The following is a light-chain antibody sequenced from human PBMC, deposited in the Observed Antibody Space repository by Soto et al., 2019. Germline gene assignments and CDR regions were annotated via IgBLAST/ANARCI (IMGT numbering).Light chain of an antibody. Sequence: QSVLTQPRSVSGSPGQSVAISCTGTSSDVGGYDYVSWYQQHPGKAPKRMIYDVSKRPSGVPDRFSGSKTGNTASLTISGLQAEDEADYYCCSYAGNFYVFGTGTKVTVL. CDR1: SSDVGGYDY. J-gene: IGLJ1*01. V-gene: IGLV2-11*01. CDR3: CSYAGNFYV. CDR2: DVS.